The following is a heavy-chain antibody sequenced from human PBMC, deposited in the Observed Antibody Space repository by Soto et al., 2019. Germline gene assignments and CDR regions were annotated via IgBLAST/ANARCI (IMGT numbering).Heavy chain of an antibody. Sequence: QVQLQESGPGLVKPSETLSLTCSVSGDSLNSYYWSWIRQSPGKGLEWLGYIYYSGDTKYNPSLQSRISISVDTTENQFSLRLSSLTAADTAVYFCARDRNKLWKNDAFDIWGQGTMVTVSS. CDR3: ARDRNKLWKNDAFDI. V-gene: IGHV4-59*01. J-gene: IGHJ3*02. CDR1: GDSLNSYY. D-gene: IGHD1-1*01. CDR2: IYYSGDT.